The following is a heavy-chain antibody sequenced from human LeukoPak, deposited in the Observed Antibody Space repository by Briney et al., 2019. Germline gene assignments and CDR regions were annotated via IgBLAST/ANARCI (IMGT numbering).Heavy chain of an antibody. Sequence: PSETLSLTCTVSGGSISSSSYYWGWIRQPPGKGLEWIGSIYYRGSTYYNPSLKSRVTISVDTSKNQFSLKLSSVTAADTAVYYCARHGTVVAAIHGIDYWGQGTLVTVSS. V-gene: IGHV4-39*01. CDR2: IYYRGST. CDR1: GGSISSSSYY. J-gene: IGHJ4*02. D-gene: IGHD2-15*01. CDR3: ARHGTVVAAIHGIDY.